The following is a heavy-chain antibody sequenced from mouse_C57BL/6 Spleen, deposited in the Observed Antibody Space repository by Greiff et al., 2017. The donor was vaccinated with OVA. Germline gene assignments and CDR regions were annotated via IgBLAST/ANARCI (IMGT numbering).Heavy chain of an antibody. V-gene: IGHV1-15*01. CDR3: TRTTVVATPVFDV. CDR2: IDPETGGT. D-gene: IGHD1-1*01. J-gene: IGHJ1*03. CDR1: GYTFTDYE. Sequence: QVQLQQSGAELVRPGASVTLSCKASGYTFTDYEMHWVKQTPVHGLEWIGAIDPETGGTAYNQKFKGKAILTADKSSSTAYMELRSLTSEDSAVYYCTRTTVVATPVFDVWGTGTTVTVSS.